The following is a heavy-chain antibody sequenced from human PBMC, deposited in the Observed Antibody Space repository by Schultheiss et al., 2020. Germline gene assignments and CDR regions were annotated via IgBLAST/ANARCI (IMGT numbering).Heavy chain of an antibody. CDR3: ARARTIGRKGPQYFQH. CDR1: GGSISSDNW. J-gene: IGHJ1*01. D-gene: IGHD2-8*01. V-gene: IGHV4-4*02. CDR2: IYYSGRT. Sequence: SETLSLTCAVSGGSISSDNWWSWVRQPPGKGLEWIGYIYYSGRTNYNPSLKSRITISVDTSKNQFSLKLTSVTAADTAVYYCARARTIGRKGPQYFQHWGQGTLVTVSS.